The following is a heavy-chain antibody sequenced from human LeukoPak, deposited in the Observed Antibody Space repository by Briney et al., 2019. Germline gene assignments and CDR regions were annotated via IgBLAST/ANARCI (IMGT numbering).Heavy chain of an antibody. J-gene: IGHJ3*02. Sequence: SENLSRKGTVYGGSVSISSCVWGWIRKPPGKGLEWVGRIYYSGSTYYNTSLKSRVTISVATTKNQFSLKLSSVTAADAAVYSCARDQGGYSDGQLDAFDIWGQGTVVTVSS. V-gene: IGHV4-39*07. D-gene: IGHD5-18*01. CDR3: ARDQGGYSDGQLDAFDI. CDR1: GGSVSISSCV. CDR2: IYYSGST.